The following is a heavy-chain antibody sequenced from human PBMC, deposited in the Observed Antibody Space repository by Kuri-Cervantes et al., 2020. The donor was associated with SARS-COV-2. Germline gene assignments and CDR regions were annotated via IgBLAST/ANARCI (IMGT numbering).Heavy chain of an antibody. V-gene: IGHV3-74*01. CDR1: GFTFSRSW. Sequence: GESLKISCAASGFTFSRSWMLWVRQAPGKGLVWVSRINSDGSVTSYPDSVEGRFTISRDNSKNTLYLQMNSLRAEDTAVYYCAKGIAVATGYFDYWGQGTLVTVSS. CDR2: INSDGSVT. CDR3: AKGIAVATGYFDY. D-gene: IGHD6-19*01. J-gene: IGHJ4*02.